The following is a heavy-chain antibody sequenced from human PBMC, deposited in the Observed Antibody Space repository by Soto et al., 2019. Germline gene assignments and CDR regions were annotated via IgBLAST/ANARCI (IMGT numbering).Heavy chain of an antibody. Sequence: EVQLVESGGGLVQFGGSLRLSCAASGLTVNNNYICWVRQAPGKGLEWVSVIYSDGRTYYADSVKGRLTVSRDNGKNXXXXXXXXXXXXXXXXXXXXXXXXXXXXXXXXXRXYYFXY. CDR1: GLTVNNNY. V-gene: IGHV3-66*01. CDR3: XXXXXXXXXXXXXXRXYYFXY. CDR2: IYSDGRT. J-gene: IGHJ4*01.